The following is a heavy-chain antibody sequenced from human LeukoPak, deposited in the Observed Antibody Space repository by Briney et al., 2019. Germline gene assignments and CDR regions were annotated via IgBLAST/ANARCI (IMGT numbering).Heavy chain of an antibody. CDR1: GGSISSYY. Sequence: PSETLSLTCTVSGGSISSYYWSWIRQPPGKGLEWIGYIYYSGSTNYNPSLKSRVTISVDTSKNQFSLKLSSVTAADTAVYYCARARTGDSPHDAFDIWGQGTMVTVSS. CDR3: ARARTGDSPHDAFDI. V-gene: IGHV4-59*01. CDR2: IYYSGST. D-gene: IGHD7-27*01. J-gene: IGHJ3*02.